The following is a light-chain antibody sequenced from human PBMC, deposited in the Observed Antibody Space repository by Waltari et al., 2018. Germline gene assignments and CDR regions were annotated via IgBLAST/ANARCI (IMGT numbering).Light chain of an antibody. CDR2: DAS. V-gene: IGKV3-11*01. CDR3: QQSDSIPLT. J-gene: IGKJ4*01. CDR1: QSVSSY. Sequence: EIVLTQSPATLSLSPGERATLSCRASQSVSSYLAWYQQKPGQAPRLLIYDASNRATGIPARFSGSGSGTDFTLTISSLQPEDLATYYCQQSDSIPLTFGGGTKVEIK.